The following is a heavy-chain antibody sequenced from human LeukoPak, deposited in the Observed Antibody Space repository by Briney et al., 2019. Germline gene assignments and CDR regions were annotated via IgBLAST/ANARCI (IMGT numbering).Heavy chain of an antibody. J-gene: IGHJ4*02. CDR2: INPNSGGT. Sequence: EASVKVSCKASGYTFTGYYMHWVRQAPRQGLEWMGWINPNSGGTNYAQKFQGRVTMTRDTSISTAYMELSRLRSDDTAVYYCARPHDYGDYGLDYWGQGTLVTVSS. V-gene: IGHV1-2*02. CDR1: GYTFTGYY. D-gene: IGHD4-17*01. CDR3: ARPHDYGDYGLDY.